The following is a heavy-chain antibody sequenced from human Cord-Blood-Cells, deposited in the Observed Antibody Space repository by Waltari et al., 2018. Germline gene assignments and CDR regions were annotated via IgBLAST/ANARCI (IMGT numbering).Heavy chain of an antibody. J-gene: IGHJ3*02. CDR2: IYHSGGT. D-gene: IGHD3-3*01. Sequence: QVQLQESGPGLVKPSETLSLTCTVSGYSISSGYYWGWIRQPPGKGLVWIGSIYHSGGTYYNPSLKSRVTISVDTSKNQFSLKLSSVTAADTAVYYCARGGNYDFWSGYHDAFDIWGQGTMVTVSS. V-gene: IGHV4-38-2*02. CDR3: ARGGNYDFWSGYHDAFDI. CDR1: GYSISSGYY.